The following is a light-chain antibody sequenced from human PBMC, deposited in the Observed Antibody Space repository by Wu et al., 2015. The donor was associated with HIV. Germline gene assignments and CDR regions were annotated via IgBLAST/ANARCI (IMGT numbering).Light chain of an antibody. CDR2: DAS. J-gene: IGKJ1*01. Sequence: EIVLTQSPATLSLSLGERATLSCRASQSVSSYLAWYQQKPGQAPRLLMYDASNRATGIPARFSGSGSGTDFTLSISSLEPEDFAVYYCHQYGSSPPETFGQGTKLEIK. CDR1: QSVSSY. V-gene: IGKV3-11*01. CDR3: HQYGSSPPET.